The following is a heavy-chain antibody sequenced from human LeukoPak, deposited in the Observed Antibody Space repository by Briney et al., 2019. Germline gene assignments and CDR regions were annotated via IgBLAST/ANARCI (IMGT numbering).Heavy chain of an antibody. J-gene: IGHJ4*02. D-gene: IGHD6-19*01. CDR2: IYYSGST. V-gene: IGHV4-59*01. CDR3: ARGRSSGWILYYFDY. CDR1: GGSISSYY. Sequence: PSETLSLTCTVSGGSISSYYWSWIRQPPGKGLEWIGYIYYSGSTNYNPSLKSRVTISVDTSKNQFSLKLSSVTAADTAVYYCARGRSSGWILYYFDYWGQGTLVTVSS.